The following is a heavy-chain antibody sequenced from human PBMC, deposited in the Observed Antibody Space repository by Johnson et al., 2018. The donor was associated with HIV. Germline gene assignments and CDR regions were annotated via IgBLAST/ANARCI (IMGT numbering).Heavy chain of an antibody. CDR1: GFTFSDYY. J-gene: IGHJ3*02. Sequence: QVQLVESGGGLVKPGGSLRLSCAASGFTFSDYYMSWIRQAPGKGLEWVSYISSIGGSTYYADSVKGRFTISRDNSKNTLYLQMNSLRAEDTAVYYCAKSSRVSTTFDAFDIWGQGTMVTVSS. CDR3: AKSSRVSTTFDAFDI. D-gene: IGHD1-26*01. V-gene: IGHV3-11*01. CDR2: ISSIGGST.